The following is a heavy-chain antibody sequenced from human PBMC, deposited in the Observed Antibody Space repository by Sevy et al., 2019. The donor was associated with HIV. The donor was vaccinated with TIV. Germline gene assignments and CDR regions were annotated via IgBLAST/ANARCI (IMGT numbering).Heavy chain of an antibody. CDR1: GFTFSTYA. CDR3: AKDKQRVIAVAGTMDY. D-gene: IGHD6-19*01. J-gene: IGHJ4*02. CDR2: ISYDGSNK. Sequence: GGSLRLSCAASGFTFSTYAMHWVRQAPGKGLEWVAVISYDGSNKYYVHSVKGRFTVSRDNSKNTLYLQMNSLRPEDTAVYYCAKDKQRVIAVAGTMDYWGQGTLVTVSS. V-gene: IGHV3-30*18.